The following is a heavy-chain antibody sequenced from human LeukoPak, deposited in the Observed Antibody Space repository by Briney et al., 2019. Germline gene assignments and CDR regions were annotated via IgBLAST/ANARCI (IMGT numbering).Heavy chain of an antibody. Sequence: PGRSLRLSCAASGFTFSSYAMHWVRQAPGKGLEWVAVISYDGSNKYYADSVKGRFTISRDNSKNALYLQMNSLRAEDTAVYYCARDQFYYDTSGRPSEAWGQGTLVTVSS. CDR2: ISYDGSNK. V-gene: IGHV3-30*04. J-gene: IGHJ4*02. CDR1: GFTFSSYA. CDR3: ARDQFYYDTSGRPSEA. D-gene: IGHD3-22*01.